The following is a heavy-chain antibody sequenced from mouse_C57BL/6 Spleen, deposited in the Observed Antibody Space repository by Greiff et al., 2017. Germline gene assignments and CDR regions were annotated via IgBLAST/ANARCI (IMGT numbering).Heavy chain of an antibody. Sequence: QVQLQQSGAELARPGASVKLSCKASGYTFTSYGISWVKQRTGQGLECIGEIYPRSGNTYYNEKFKGKATLTADKSSSTAYMELRSLTSEDSAVYFCALYYDYGHYAMDYWGQGTSVTVSS. D-gene: IGHD2-4*01. CDR2: IYPRSGNT. CDR1: GYTFTSYG. J-gene: IGHJ4*01. CDR3: ALYYDYGHYAMDY. V-gene: IGHV1-81*01.